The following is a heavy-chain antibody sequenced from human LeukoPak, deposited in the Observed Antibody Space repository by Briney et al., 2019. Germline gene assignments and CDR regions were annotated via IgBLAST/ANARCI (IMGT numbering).Heavy chain of an antibody. CDR1: GGSFCGYY. D-gene: IGHD1-1*01. CDR2: INHSGST. J-gene: IGHJ3*02. Sequence: SETLSLTRAVYGGSFCGYYWSWIRQPPGKGLEWIGEINHSGSTNYNPSLKSRVTISVDTSKNQFSLKLSSVTAADTAVYYCARALEDDAFDIWGQGTMVTVSS. CDR3: ARALEDDAFDI. V-gene: IGHV4-34*01.